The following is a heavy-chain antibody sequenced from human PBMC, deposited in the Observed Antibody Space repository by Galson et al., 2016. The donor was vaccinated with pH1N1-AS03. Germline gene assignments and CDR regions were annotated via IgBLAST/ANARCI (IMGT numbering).Heavy chain of an antibody. CDR3: ARTVVAGWGYYFDY. J-gene: IGHJ4*02. V-gene: IGHV4-59*01. CDR1: GDSIINYY. CDR2: VYYRGST. Sequence: SETLSLTCTASGDSIINYYWSWIRQSPGKALEWIGYVYYRGSTNYNPSLKSRVTISVDTSKNQFSLNLGSVTAADTAVYYCARTVVAGWGYYFDYWGQGTLGTVSS. D-gene: IGHD6-19*01.